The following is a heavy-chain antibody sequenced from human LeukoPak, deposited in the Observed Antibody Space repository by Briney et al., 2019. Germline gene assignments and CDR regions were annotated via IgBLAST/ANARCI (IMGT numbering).Heavy chain of an antibody. CDR1: GDSISSSNYY. Sequence: SETVPHTCTVSGDSISSSNYYWGWTRQPPGKGLEWIGSRYYSGTTYYNPSLKSRVTISVDTSKNQFSLKLSSVTAADTAVYYCARNYIVVVVAAIKRPTYFGYWGHVALVTVSS. CDR3: ARNYIVVVVAAIKRPTYFGY. D-gene: IGHD2-15*01. J-gene: IGHJ4*01. CDR2: RYYSGTT. V-gene: IGHV4-39*01.